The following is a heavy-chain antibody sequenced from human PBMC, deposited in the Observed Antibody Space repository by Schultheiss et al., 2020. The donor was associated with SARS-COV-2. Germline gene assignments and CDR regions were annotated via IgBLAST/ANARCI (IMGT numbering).Heavy chain of an antibody. J-gene: IGHJ6*02. CDR1: GYTFTSYG. Sequence: ASVKVSCKASGYTFTSYGISWVRQAPGQGLEWMGWINPNSGGTNYAQKFQGRVTITRDMSTSTAYMELSSLRSEDTAVYYCAAEGGSYIFYYYGMDVWGQGTTVTVSS. D-gene: IGHD1-26*01. CDR2: INPNSGGT. CDR3: AAEGGSYIFYYYGMDV. V-gene: IGHV1-8*03.